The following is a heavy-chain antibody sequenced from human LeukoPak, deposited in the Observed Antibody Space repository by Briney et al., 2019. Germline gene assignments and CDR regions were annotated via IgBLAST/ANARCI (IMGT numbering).Heavy chain of an antibody. V-gene: IGHV4-39*07. Sequence: SETLSLTCTVAGSSISSNLHYWDWIGQAPGKGLEWIGSLLYTGNTWYNPSLKSRVTISIDMSKNQFSLKLTSVPAADTAVYYCARRNDFGIWGQGTMVTVSS. CDR2: LLYTGNT. J-gene: IGHJ3*02. CDR1: GSSISSNLHY. CDR3: ARRNDFGI.